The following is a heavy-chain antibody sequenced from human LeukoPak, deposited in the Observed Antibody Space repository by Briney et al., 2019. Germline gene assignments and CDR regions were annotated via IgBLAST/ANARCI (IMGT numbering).Heavy chain of an antibody. V-gene: IGHV3-7*01. CDR2: IKQDGSEK. CDR1: GFTFSSYW. J-gene: IGHJ6*02. Sequence: GGSLRLSCAASGFTFSSYWMTWVRQAPGKGLEWVANIKQDGSEKYYVDSVRGRFTISRDNAKNSLYLQMNSLRAEDTAVYYCARGGGYYGSGSLHYYYYGMDVWGQGTTVTVSS. D-gene: IGHD3-10*01. CDR3: ARGGGYYGSGSLHYYYYGMDV.